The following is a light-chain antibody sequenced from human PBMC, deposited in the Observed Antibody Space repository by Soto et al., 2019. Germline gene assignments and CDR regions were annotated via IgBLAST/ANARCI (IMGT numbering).Light chain of an antibody. Sequence: QSVLTQPASVSGSPGQSITISCTGTNGDVGNYNYVSWYQHHPGKAPKLMIYRVSYRPSGVSNRFSASKSGNTVSLTISGLQAEDEADYYCCSYTTSTTYVFGTGTKVTVL. CDR3: CSYTTSTTYV. CDR1: NGDVGNYNY. J-gene: IGLJ1*01. CDR2: RVS. V-gene: IGLV2-14*03.